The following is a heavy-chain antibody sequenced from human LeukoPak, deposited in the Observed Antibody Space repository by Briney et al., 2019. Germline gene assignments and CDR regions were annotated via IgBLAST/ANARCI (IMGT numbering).Heavy chain of an antibody. J-gene: IGHJ4*02. CDR1: GFTVSSNY. CDR2: IYTGGST. Sequence: GVSLRLSCAASGFTVSSNYMSWVRQAPGKGLEWVSVIYTGGSTYYADSVKGRFTISRDNSKSTLYLQMNSLRADDTAVYYCARVRDGDYYDYWGQGTQVTVS. V-gene: IGHV3-66*01. CDR3: ARVRDGDYYDY. D-gene: IGHD4-17*01.